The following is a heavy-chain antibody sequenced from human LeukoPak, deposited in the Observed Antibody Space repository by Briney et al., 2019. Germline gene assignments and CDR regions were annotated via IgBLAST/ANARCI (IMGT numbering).Heavy chain of an antibody. CDR1: GYTFTSYG. Sequence: ASVKVSCKASGYTFTSYGISWVRQAPGQGLEWMGWISDYNGNTNYAQKLQDRVTMTTDTSTSTAYMELSSLRSDDTAVYHCARDLYRDSLPVSWFDPWGQGTLVTVSS. CDR3: ARDLYRDSLPVSWFDP. D-gene: IGHD4-11*01. J-gene: IGHJ5*02. CDR2: ISDYNGNT. V-gene: IGHV1-18*01.